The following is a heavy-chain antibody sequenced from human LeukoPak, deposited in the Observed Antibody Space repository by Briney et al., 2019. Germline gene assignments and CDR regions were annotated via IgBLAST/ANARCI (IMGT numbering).Heavy chain of an antibody. V-gene: IGHV3-21*01. J-gene: IGHJ4*02. CDR3: ARATCSSTSCYFDY. CDR1: GFTFSSYS. D-gene: IGHD2-2*01. Sequence: GGSLRLSYAASGFTFSSYSMNWVRQAPGKGLEWVSSISSSSYIYYADSVKGRFTISRDNAKNSLYLQMNSLRAEDTAVYYCARATCSSTSCYFDYWGQGTLVTVSS. CDR2: ISSSSYI.